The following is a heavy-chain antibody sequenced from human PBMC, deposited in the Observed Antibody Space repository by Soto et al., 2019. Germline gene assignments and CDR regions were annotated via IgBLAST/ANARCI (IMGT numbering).Heavy chain of an antibody. CDR2: IWYDGSIE. D-gene: IGHD1-1*01. CDR3: ARDSSKTAGGTFR. CDR1: GFTLSSYG. Sequence: PGGSLRLSCAASGFTLSSYGMHWVRQAPGKGLEWVAVIWYDGSIEYYADSVKGRLTISRDNSKNTLYLQMNSLTAEDTAVYYCARDSSKTAGGTFRWGQGTLVTVSS. V-gene: IGHV3-33*01. J-gene: IGHJ1*01.